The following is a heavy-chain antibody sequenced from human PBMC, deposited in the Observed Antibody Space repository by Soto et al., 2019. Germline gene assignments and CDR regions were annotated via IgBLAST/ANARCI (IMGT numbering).Heavy chain of an antibody. CDR3: ARNMDYYYGPGSGNGHGV. CDR1: GYTFTAYY. Sequence: QVQLVQSGGEVKEPGDSVRVSCEASGYTFTAYYIHWVRQAPGQGLEWMGWINPKFGDTTYAQDFQGRLTLTRDMSISTVYMVLSRLTSDDTAIYYCARNMDYYYGPGSGNGHGVWGQGTTVNVFS. CDR2: INPKFGDT. D-gene: IGHD3-10*01. V-gene: IGHV1-2*02. J-gene: IGHJ6*02.